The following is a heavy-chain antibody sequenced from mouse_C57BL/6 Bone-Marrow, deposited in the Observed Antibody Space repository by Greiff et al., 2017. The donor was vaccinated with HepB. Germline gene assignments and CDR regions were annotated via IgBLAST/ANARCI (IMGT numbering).Heavy chain of an antibody. V-gene: IGHV1-81*01. CDR3: ARGGDYFDY. CDR2: IYPRSGNT. Sequence: VQLKESGAELARPGASVKLSCKASGYTFTSYGISWVKQRTGQGLEWIGEIYPRSGNTYYNEKFKGKATLTADKSSSTAYMELRSLKSEDSAVYFCARGGDYFDYWGQGTTLTVSS. CDR1: GYTFTSYG. J-gene: IGHJ2*01.